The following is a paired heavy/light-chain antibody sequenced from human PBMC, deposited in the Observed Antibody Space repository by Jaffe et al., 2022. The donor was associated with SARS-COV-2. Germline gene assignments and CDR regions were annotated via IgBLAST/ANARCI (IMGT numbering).Light chain of an antibody. Sequence: QSALTQPASVSGSPGQSITISCTGTSSDIGDYNYVSWYQQHPGKAPKLMIYDVTNRPSGVSNRFSGSKSGNTASLTISGLQAEDEADYYCSSYTSSSTHVLFGGGTYLTVL. CDR3: SSYTSSSTHVL. CDR1: SSDIGDYNY. CDR2: DVT. J-gene: IGLJ2*01. V-gene: IGLV2-14*03.
Heavy chain of an antibody. J-gene: IGHJ6*02. Sequence: EVKLVESGGGLVQPGGSLRLSCAASGFTFSSNSMNWVRQAPGKGLEWVSYITSSSSTIYYADSVKGRFTISRDNAKNSLYLQMSSLRDEDTAVYYCARLREYSYGYGGYYYNGMDVWGQGTTVIVSS. D-gene: IGHD5-18*01. CDR2: ITSSSSTI. CDR3: ARLREYSYGYGGYYYNGMDV. CDR1: GFTFSSNS. V-gene: IGHV3-48*02.